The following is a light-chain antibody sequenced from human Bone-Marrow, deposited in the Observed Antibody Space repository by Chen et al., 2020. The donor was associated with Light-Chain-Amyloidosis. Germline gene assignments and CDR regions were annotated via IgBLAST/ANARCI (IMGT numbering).Light chain of an antibody. CDR1: QGLVHRDGNTY. CDR2: EVS. Sequence: EVVMTQSPLSLPVTLGQPASISCRSSQGLVHRDGNTYLIWFQQRPGQSPRRLIYEVSKRDSGVPVRFSGRVSGTDFTLTISRVEAEDVGLYYCMQGTHLRPYTFGLGTKLEIK. CDR3: MQGTHLRPYT. J-gene: IGKJ2*01. V-gene: IGKV2-30*02.